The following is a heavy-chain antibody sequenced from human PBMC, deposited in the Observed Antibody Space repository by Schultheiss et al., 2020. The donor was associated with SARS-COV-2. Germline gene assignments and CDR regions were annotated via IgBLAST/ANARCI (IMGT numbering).Heavy chain of an antibody. CDR2: IYSGGST. D-gene: IGHD1-26*01. CDR3: ARGGPSYGSPGWGYYYYYGMDV. J-gene: IGHJ6*02. Sequence: GESLKISCAASGFTFSSYAMHWVRQAPGKGLEWVSVIYSGGSTYYADSVKGRFTISRDNSKNTLYLQMNSLRAEDTAVYYCARGGPSYGSPGWGYYYYYGMDVWGQGTTVTVSS. CDR1: GFTFSSYA. V-gene: IGHV3-NL1*01.